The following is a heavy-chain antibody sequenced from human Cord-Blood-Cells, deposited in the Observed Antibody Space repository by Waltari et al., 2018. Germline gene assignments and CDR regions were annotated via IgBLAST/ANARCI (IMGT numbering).Heavy chain of an antibody. CDR1: GGSFSGYY. Sequence: QVQLQQWGAGLLKPSATLSLTCAVYGGSFSGYYWSWTRQPPGKGLEWIGEINHSGSTNYNPSLKSRVTISVDTSKNQFSLKLSSVTAADTAVYYCARDLPSGSFDYWGQGTLVTVSS. J-gene: IGHJ4*02. D-gene: IGHD3-10*01. CDR2: INHSGST. V-gene: IGHV4-34*01. CDR3: ARDLPSGSFDY.